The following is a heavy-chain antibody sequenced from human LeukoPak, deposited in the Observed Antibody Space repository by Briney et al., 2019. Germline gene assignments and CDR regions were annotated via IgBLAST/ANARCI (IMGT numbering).Heavy chain of an antibody. D-gene: IGHD3-22*01. V-gene: IGHV1-18*01. Sequence: GASVKVSCKASGYTFTSYGISWVRQAPGQGLEWMGWISAYNGNTNYAQMLQGRVTMTIDTSTSTAYVELRSLSSDDTAVYYCARDPRLEYYDTSGYYYNYYYGMDVWGQGTTVTVSS. J-gene: IGHJ6*02. CDR1: GYTFTSYG. CDR2: ISAYNGNT. CDR3: ARDPRLEYYDTSGYYYNYYYGMDV.